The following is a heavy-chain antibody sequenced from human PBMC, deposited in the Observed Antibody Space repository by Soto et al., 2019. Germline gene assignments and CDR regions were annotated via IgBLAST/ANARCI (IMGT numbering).Heavy chain of an antibody. J-gene: IGHJ3*02. D-gene: IGHD2-21*02. Sequence: QVQLVESGGGVVQPGRSLRLSCAASGFTFSSYAMHWVRQAPGKGLEWVAVISYDGSDKYYADSVKGRFTISRDNSKNTPYLQMNSLTAEETAVYYCARDIVVVTATYAFDTWGQGTMVTVSS. CDR1: GFTFSSYA. CDR3: ARDIVVVTATYAFDT. CDR2: ISYDGSDK. V-gene: IGHV3-30-3*01.